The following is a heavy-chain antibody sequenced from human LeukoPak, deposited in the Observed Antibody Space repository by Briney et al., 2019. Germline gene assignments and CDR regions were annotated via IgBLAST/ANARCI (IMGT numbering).Heavy chain of an antibody. V-gene: IGHV4-31*03. CDR1: GGSISSGGYY. Sequence: SETLSLTCTVSGGSISSGGYYWSWIRQHPGKGLEWIGYIYYSGSTYYNPSLKSRVTISVDTSKNQFSLKLSSVTAVDTAVYYCASFYGDYWYFDLWGRGTLVTVSS. D-gene: IGHD4-17*01. CDR2: IYYSGST. CDR3: ASFYGDYWYFDL. J-gene: IGHJ2*01.